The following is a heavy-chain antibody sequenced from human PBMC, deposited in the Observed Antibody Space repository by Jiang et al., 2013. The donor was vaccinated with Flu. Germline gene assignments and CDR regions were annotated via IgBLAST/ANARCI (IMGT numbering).Heavy chain of an antibody. D-gene: IGHD6-13*01. CDR2: IYYSGST. J-gene: IGHJ5*02. Sequence: GPGLVKPSETLSLTCTVSGGSISSYYWSWIRQPPGKGLEWIGYIYYSGSTNYNPSLKSRVTISVDTSKNQFSLKLSSVTAADTAVYYCARDRGGSSWYEEDWFDPWG. CDR1: GGSISSYY. V-gene: IGHV4-59*01. CDR3: ARDRGGSSWYEEDWFDP.